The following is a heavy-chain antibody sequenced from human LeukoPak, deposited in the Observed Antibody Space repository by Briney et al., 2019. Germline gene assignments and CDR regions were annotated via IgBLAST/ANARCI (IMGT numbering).Heavy chain of an antibody. CDR1: GFTFSSYS. CDR2: ISSSSSTI. D-gene: IGHD6-13*01. V-gene: IGHV3-48*01. J-gene: IGHJ6*03. CDR3: ARDPSSWYYYYVDV. Sequence: GGSLRLSCAASGFTFSSYSMNWVRQAPGKGLEWVSYISSSSSTIYYADSVKGRFTISRGNAKNSLYLQMNSLRAEDTAVYYCARDPSSWYYYYVDVWGKGTTVTVSS.